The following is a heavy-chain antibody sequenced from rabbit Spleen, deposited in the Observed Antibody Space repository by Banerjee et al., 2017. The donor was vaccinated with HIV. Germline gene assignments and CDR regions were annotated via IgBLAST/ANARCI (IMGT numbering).Heavy chain of an antibody. D-gene: IGHD8-1*01. J-gene: IGHJ6*01. V-gene: IGHV1S47*01. Sequence: QQQLEESGGGLVQPEGSLTLTCKASGFDFSSYGVSWVRQGPGKGLEWIGYIVPVFGITYYANWVNGRFSISRENAQNTVFLQMTSLTVADTATYFCARDTGSSFSSYGMDLWGPGTLVTVS. CDR3: ARDTGSSFSSYGMDL. CDR1: GFDFSSYG. CDR2: IVPVFGIT.